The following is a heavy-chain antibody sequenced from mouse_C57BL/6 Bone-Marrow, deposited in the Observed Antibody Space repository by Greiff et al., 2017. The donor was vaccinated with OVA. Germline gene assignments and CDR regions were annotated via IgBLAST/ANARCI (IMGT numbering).Heavy chain of an antibody. CDR1: GYTFTSYW. CDR2: IDPSDSYT. CDR3: ALTGTGDY. J-gene: IGHJ2*01. V-gene: IGHV1-69*01. Sequence: QVQLQQPGAELVMPGASVKLSCKASGYTFTSYWMHWVKQRPGQGLEWIGEIDPSDSYTNYNQKFKGKSTLTVDKSSSTAYMQLSSLTSEDSALSYCALTGTGDYWGQGTTLTVSS. D-gene: IGHD4-1*01.